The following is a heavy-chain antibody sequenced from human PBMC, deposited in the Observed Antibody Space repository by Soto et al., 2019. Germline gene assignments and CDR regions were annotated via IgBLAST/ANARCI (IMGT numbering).Heavy chain of an antibody. J-gene: IGHJ6*03. Sequence: QVQLQESGPGQVEPSGTLSLTCAVSSGSISSDNWWSWVRQSPEKGLEWIGEIHHSGGTNYNPSLESRVTMSLDKSKSQFPLNLRFLTAADSAVYYCTRFDVPDLRGWATRSSYYYYVAVWGKGTTVTVSS. CDR2: IHHSGGT. CDR1: SGSISSDNW. V-gene: IGHV4-4*02. CDR3: TRFDVPDLRGWATRSSYYYYVAV. D-gene: IGHD2-2*01.